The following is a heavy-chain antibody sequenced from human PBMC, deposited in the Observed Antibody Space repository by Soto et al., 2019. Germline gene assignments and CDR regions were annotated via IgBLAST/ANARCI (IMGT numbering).Heavy chain of an antibody. CDR1: GGSISSYY. J-gene: IGHJ5*02. CDR2: IYYSGST. Sequence: SETLSLTCTVSGGSISSYYWSWIRQPPGKGLEWIGYIYYSGSTNYNPSLKSRVTISVDTSKNQLSLKLSSVTAADTAVYYCAREYYYGSGSYYERFDPWGQGTLVTVSS. CDR3: AREYYYGSGSYYERFDP. V-gene: IGHV4-59*01. D-gene: IGHD3-10*01.